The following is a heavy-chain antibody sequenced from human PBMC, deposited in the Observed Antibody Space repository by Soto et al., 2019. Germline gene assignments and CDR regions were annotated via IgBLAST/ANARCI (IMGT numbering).Heavy chain of an antibody. D-gene: IGHD3-10*01. V-gene: IGHV1-8*01. CDR3: ATMATFGSSNWCDP. Sequence: ASVKVSCEASGYTFTNNDVSWVRQATGQGLEWMGWMNPGSGGTGYAQKFQGRVTMTRDISIATAYMELSSLRSDDTAIYYCATMATFGSSNWCDPWGQGTLVTVSS. CDR1: GYTFTNND. J-gene: IGHJ5*02. CDR2: MNPGSGGT.